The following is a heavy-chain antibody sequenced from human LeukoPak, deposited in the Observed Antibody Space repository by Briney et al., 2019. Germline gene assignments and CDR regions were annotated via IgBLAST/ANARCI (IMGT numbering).Heavy chain of an antibody. D-gene: IGHD3-16*01. J-gene: IGHJ3*02. CDR1: GGSISSGGYY. V-gene: IGHV4-30-2*01. Sequence: RSSETLSLTCTVSGGSISSGGYYWSWIRQPPGKGLEWIGYIYHSGSTYYNPSLKSRVTISVDRSKNQFSLKLSSVTAADTAVYYCARVGGDAFDIWGQGTMVTVSS. CDR3: ARVGGDAFDI. CDR2: IYHSGST.